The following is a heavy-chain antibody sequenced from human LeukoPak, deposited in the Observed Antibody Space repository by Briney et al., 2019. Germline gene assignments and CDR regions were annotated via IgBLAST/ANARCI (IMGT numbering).Heavy chain of an antibody. CDR2: ISYDGSNE. D-gene: IGHD3-22*01. J-gene: IGHJ4*02. CDR1: GFTFSSYA. Sequence: PGGSLRLSCAASGFTFSSYAMHWVRQAPGKGLEWVAGISYDGSNENYADSVKGRFTISRDNSKNTLYLQMNSLRAEDTAFYYCARRSYYDSTGYPFDYWGQGALVTVSS. V-gene: IGHV3-30-3*01. CDR3: ARRSYYDSTGYPFDY.